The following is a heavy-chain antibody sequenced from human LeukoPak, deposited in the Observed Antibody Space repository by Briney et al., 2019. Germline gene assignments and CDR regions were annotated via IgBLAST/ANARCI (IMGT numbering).Heavy chain of an antibody. D-gene: IGHD3-22*01. CDR3: ARGGRGSAAVVAPRSFDI. Sequence: PGGSLRLSCAASGFTFSSIHMVWVRQAPGKGLEWVSVTYTGGNSYYAGSVQGRFIISRDISKNTLYLQMNNLRAEDSALYYCARGGRGSAAVVAPRSFDIWGQGTMVTVSS. V-gene: IGHV3-53*01. CDR2: TYTGGNS. CDR1: GFTFSSIH. J-gene: IGHJ3*02.